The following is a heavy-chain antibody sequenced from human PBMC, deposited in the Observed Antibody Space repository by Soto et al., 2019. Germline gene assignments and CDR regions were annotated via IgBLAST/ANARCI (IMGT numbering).Heavy chain of an antibody. Sequence: SEILSLTCTVSGGSISSGDYYWSWIRQPPGKGLEWIGYIYYSGSTYYNPSLKSRVTISVDTSKNQFSLKLSSVTAADTAVYYCARDDSITMVRGVIDYYYGMDVWGQGTTVTVSS. V-gene: IGHV4-30-4*01. J-gene: IGHJ6*02. CDR3: ARDDSITMVRGVIDYYYGMDV. CDR1: GGSISSGDYY. D-gene: IGHD3-10*01. CDR2: IYYSGST.